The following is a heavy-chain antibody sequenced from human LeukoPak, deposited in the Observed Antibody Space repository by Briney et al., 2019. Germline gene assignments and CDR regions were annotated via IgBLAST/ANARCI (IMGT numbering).Heavy chain of an antibody. D-gene: IGHD3-9*01. CDR2: INPNSGGT. V-gene: IGHV1-2*07. CDR3: AREVLRYFDWLPRPSDAFDI. Sequence: VASVKVSCKASGYTFTGHYMHWVRQAPGQGLEWMGWINPNSGGTNFAHNFQGRVTMTRDTSISTAYMELSRLRSDDTAVYYCAREVLRYFDWLPRPSDAFDIWGQGTMVTVSS. CDR1: GYTFTGHY. J-gene: IGHJ3*02.